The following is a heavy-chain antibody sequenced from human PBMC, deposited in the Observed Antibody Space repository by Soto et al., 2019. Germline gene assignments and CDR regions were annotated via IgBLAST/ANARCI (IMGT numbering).Heavy chain of an antibody. Sequence: SETLSLTCTVSGGSISSGGYYWSWIRQHPGKGLEWIGYIYYSGSTYYNPSLKSRVTISVDTSKNQFSLKLSSVTAADTAVYYCARARREGITGTTFPLFDYWGQGTLVTVSS. J-gene: IGHJ4*02. CDR2: IYYSGST. V-gene: IGHV4-31*03. CDR1: GGSISSGGYY. D-gene: IGHD1-20*01. CDR3: ARARREGITGTTFPLFDY.